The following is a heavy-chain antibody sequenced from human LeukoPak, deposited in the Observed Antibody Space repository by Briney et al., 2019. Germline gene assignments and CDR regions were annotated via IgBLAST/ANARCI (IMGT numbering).Heavy chain of an antibody. CDR1: GGSISSGGYY. Sequence: SETLSLTCTVSGGSISSGGYYWSWIRQHPGKGLEWIGCIYYSGSTYYNPSLKSRVTISVDTSKNQFSLKLSSVTAADTAVYYCAREGTDCTNGVCYHPGAFDIWGQGTMVTVSS. CDR2: IYYSGST. CDR3: AREGTDCTNGVCYHPGAFDI. D-gene: IGHD2-8*01. J-gene: IGHJ3*02. V-gene: IGHV4-31*03.